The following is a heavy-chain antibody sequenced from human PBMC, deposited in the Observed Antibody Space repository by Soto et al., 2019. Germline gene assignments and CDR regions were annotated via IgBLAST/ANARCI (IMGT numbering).Heavy chain of an antibody. CDR1: GFTFSSYA. D-gene: IGHD2-2*02. Sequence: PGGSLRLSCAASGFTFSSYAMSWVRQAPGKGLEWVSAISGSGGSTYYADSVKGRFTISRDNSKNTLYLQMNSLRAEDTAVYYCAKGGVPAVIWNYYYMDVWGKGTTVTVSS. CDR2: ISGSGGST. J-gene: IGHJ6*03. V-gene: IGHV3-23*01. CDR3: AKGGVPAVIWNYYYMDV.